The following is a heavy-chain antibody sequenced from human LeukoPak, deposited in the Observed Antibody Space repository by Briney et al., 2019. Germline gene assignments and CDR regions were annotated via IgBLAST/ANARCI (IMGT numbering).Heavy chain of an antibody. CDR1: GFTFSSYW. J-gene: IGHJ6*03. Sequence: QTGGSLRLSCAASGFTFSSYWMTWVRQAPGKGLEWVANIKQDGSEAYYVDSVKGRFTVSRDNAKSSLYLQLNSLGAEDTAVYYCATRYCTIPACRASSYHCMDNWGKGTTVTVSS. V-gene: IGHV3-7*01. D-gene: IGHD2-8*01. CDR3: ATRYCTIPACRASSYHCMDN. CDR2: IKQDGSEA.